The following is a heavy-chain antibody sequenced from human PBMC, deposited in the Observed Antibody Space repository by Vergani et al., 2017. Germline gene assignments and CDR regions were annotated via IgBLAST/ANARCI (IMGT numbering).Heavy chain of an antibody. CDR3: AKDRMHYSGSYGRGMDV. CDR2: ISWNSGSI. CDR1: GFTFSSYA. D-gene: IGHD1-26*01. V-gene: IGHV3-9*01. Sequence: EVHLLESGGGLVQPGGSLRLSCAASGFTFSSYAMHWVRQAPGQGLEWVSGISWNSGSIGYADSVKVRFTISRDNAKNSLYLQMNSLGAEDTALYYCAKDRMHYSGSYGRGMDVWGEGTTVTVSS. J-gene: IGHJ6*04.